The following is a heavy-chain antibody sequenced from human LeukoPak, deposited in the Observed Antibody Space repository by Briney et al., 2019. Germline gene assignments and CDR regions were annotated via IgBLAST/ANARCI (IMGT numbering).Heavy chain of an antibody. D-gene: IGHD1-26*01. V-gene: IGHV1-8*01. CDR1: EYTFTSYD. J-gene: IGHJ4*02. Sequence: GASVKVSCKASEYTFTSYDINWVRQATGQGLEWMGWMNPNSGNTGYAQKFQGRVTMTRDTSISTAYMELSRLRSDDTAVYYCARGRGGIEDYWGQGTLVTVSS. CDR2: MNPNSGNT. CDR3: ARGRGGIEDY.